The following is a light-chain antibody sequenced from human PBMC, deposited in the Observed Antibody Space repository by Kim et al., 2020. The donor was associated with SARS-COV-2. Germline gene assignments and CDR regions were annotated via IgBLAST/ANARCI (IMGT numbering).Light chain of an antibody. J-gene: IGKJ2*03. CDR3: QQYGASPYS. V-gene: IGKV3-20*01. Sequence: APGERATLSCRASQVVSNNYLAWYQQKPGQAPSLLIYGASKRTTDFPDRFSGSGSGTDFTLTIDRLEPEDFAVYFCQQYGASPYSFGQGTKLEI. CDR1: QVVSNNY. CDR2: GAS.